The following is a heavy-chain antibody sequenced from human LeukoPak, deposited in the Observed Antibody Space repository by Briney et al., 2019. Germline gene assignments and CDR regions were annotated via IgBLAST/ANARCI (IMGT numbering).Heavy chain of an antibody. J-gene: IGHJ4*02. CDR1: GFTFNNYG. CDR3: VLISFDY. Sequence: GGSLRLSCAASGFTFNNYGMHWVRQAPGKGLEWVAVISYDGSNKYYADSVKGRFTISRDNSKNTLYLQMNSLRAEDMAVYYCVLISFDYWGQGTLVTVSS. CDR2: ISYDGSNK. D-gene: IGHD2/OR15-2a*01. V-gene: IGHV3-30*03.